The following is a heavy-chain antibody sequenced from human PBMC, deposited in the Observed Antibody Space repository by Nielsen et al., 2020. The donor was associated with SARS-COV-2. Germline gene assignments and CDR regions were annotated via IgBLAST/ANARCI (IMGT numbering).Heavy chain of an antibody. Sequence: GESLKISCKGSGYRFGTYWIAWVRQTPGEGLEWMGTIYPGDSDTRYRPSLQGQVTISADKSINTAYLQWSSLKASGRAMYYCARTIYFDSSGYYYYFDYWGQGTLVTVSS. CDR2: IYPGDSDT. CDR3: ARTIYFDSSGYYYYFDY. D-gene: IGHD3-22*01. CDR1: GYRFGTYW. V-gene: IGHV5-51*01. J-gene: IGHJ4*02.